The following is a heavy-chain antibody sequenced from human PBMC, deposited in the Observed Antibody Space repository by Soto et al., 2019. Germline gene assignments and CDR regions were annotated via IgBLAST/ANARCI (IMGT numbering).Heavy chain of an antibody. J-gene: IGHJ6*03. D-gene: IGHD6-19*01. CDR3: ASSTSASSGWYAGYYYYMDV. V-gene: IGHV5-51*01. CDR2: IYPGDSDT. Sequence: GESLKISCKGSGYSFTSYWIGWVRQMPGKGLEWMGIIYPGDSDTRYRPSFQGQVTISADKSISTAYLQWSSLKASDTAMYYCASSTSASSGWYAGYYYYMDVWGKGTTVTVSS. CDR1: GYSFTSYW.